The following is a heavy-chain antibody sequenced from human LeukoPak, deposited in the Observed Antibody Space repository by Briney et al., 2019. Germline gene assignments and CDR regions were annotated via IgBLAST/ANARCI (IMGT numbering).Heavy chain of an antibody. J-gene: IGHJ5*02. D-gene: IGHD3-3*01. CDR3: ARDWRLDWFDP. CDR2: IKQDGSEI. CDR1: GFTFSSYW. Sequence: GSLRLSCAASGFTFSSYWMSWVRQAPGKGLEWVAIIKQDGSEIYYVDSVKGRFTISRDNAKNSLYLQMNSLRAEDTAVYYCARDWRLDWFDPWGQGTLVTVSS. V-gene: IGHV3-7*01.